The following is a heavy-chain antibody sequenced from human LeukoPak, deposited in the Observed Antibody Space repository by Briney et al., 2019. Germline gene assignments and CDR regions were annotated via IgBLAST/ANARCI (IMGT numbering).Heavy chain of an antibody. J-gene: IGHJ5*02. CDR3: ARDLGSSYSAAAGHGNWFDP. CDR1: GFTFSSYG. CDR2: IWYDGSNK. D-gene: IGHD6-13*01. V-gene: IGHV3-33*01. Sequence: GRSLRLSRAASGFTFSSYGMHWVRQAPGKGLEWVAVIWYDGSNKYYADSVKGRFTISRDNAKNSLYLQMNSLRAEDTAVYYCARDLGSSYSAAAGHGNWFDPWGQGTLVTVSS.